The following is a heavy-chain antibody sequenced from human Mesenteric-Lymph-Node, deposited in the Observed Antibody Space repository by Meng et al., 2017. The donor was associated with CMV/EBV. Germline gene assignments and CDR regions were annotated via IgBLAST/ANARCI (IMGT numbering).Heavy chain of an antibody. V-gene: IGHV1-46*01. D-gene: IGHD3-16*01. Sequence: ASVEVSCKASGYTFINYYIYWVRQAPGQGLEWMGIINPSDGDTNYSQKFQGRVTVTRDTSTSTVYMDLSSLRSEDTAVYFCARGLIATVYYYGMDVWGQGTTVTVSS. CDR3: ARGLIATVYYYGMDV. J-gene: IGHJ6*02. CDR1: GYTFINYY. CDR2: INPSDGDT.